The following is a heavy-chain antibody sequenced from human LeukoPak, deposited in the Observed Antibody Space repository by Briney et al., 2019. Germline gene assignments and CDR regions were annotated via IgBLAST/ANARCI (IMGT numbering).Heavy chain of an antibody. V-gene: IGHV3-11*01. CDR2: ISSSGSTI. CDR1: GFTFSDCY. Sequence: GGSLRLSCAASGFTFSDCYMSWIRQAPGKGLEWVSYISSSGSTIYYADSVKGRFTISRDNAKNSLYLQMNSLRAEDTAVYYCARGGTILRYYYYYMDVWGKGTTVTISS. J-gene: IGHJ6*03. D-gene: IGHD3-9*01. CDR3: ARGGTILRYYYYYMDV.